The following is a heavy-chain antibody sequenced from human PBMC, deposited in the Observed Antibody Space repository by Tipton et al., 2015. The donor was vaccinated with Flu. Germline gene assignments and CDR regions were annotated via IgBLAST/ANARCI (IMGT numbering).Heavy chain of an antibody. D-gene: IGHD1-1*01. V-gene: IGHV3-23*01. CDR2: ISGSGGSA. CDR1: GFTFSDYW. J-gene: IGHJ4*02. Sequence: SLRLSCAASGFTFSDYWMSWVRQAPGKGLQWVSTISGSGGSAYFADSVKGRFTISRDDSKNTLYLQMNSLTAEDTAVYYCAKDANWAFDYWGQGTLVTVSS. CDR3: AKDANWAFDY.